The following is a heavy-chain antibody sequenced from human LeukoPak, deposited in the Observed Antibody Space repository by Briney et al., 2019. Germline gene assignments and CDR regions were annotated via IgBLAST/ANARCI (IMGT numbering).Heavy chain of an antibody. D-gene: IGHD3-10*01. CDR2: IIPIFGTA. Sequence: SVKVSCKTSGYSFILYGISWVRQAPGQGPEWMGGIIPIFGTANYAQKFQGRVTITADESTSTAYMELSSLRSEDTAVYYCARGLYYGSGSYSYYYYYMDVWGKGTTVTISS. V-gene: IGHV1-69*13. CDR3: ARGLYYGSGSYSYYYYYMDV. J-gene: IGHJ6*03. CDR1: GYSFILYG.